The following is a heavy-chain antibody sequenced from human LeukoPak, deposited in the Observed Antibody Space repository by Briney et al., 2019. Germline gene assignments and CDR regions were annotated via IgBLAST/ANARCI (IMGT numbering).Heavy chain of an antibody. CDR1: GFTFSSYG. D-gene: IGHD5-24*01. V-gene: IGHV3-30*18. CDR2: ISYDGSNK. CDR3: AKTAGRRAGIDY. J-gene: IGHJ4*02. Sequence: GRSLRLSCAASGFTFSSYGMHWVRQAPGKGLEWVAVISYDGSNKYYADSVKGRFTISRDNSKNTLYLQMNSLRAEDTAVYYCAKTAGRRAGIDYWGQGTLVTVSS.